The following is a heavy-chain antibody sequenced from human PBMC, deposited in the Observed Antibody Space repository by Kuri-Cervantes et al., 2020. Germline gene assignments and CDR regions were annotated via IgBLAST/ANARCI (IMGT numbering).Heavy chain of an antibody. J-gene: IGHJ4*02. Sequence: SETLSLTCTVSGGTISSYYWSWIRQPAGKGLEWIWRIYTSGSTNYNPSLKSRVTMSVDTSKNQFSLQLSSVTAADTAVYYCASLIAAAGTPIDYWGQGTLVTVSS. CDR2: IYTSGST. V-gene: IGHV4-4*07. CDR3: ASLIAAAGTPIDY. CDR1: GGTISSYY. D-gene: IGHD6-13*01.